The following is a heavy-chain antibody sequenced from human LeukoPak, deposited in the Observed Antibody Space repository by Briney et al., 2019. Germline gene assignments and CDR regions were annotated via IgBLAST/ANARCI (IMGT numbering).Heavy chain of an antibody. Sequence: ASVEVSCKASGYTFTSYYMHWVRQAPGQGLEWMGIINPSGGSTSYAQKFQGRVTMTRDTSTSTVYMELSSLRSEDTAVYYCARAPRDGDGPSPDAFDIWGQGTMVTVSS. CDR2: INPSGGST. V-gene: IGHV1-46*01. CDR3: ARAPRDGDGPSPDAFDI. J-gene: IGHJ3*02. D-gene: IGHD2-21*02. CDR1: GYTFTSYY.